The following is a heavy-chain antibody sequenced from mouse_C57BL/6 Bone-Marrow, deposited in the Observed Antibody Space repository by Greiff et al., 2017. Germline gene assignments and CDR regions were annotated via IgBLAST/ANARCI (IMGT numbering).Heavy chain of an antibody. J-gene: IGHJ3*01. Sequence: QVQLQQSGAELMKPGASVKLSCKATGYTFTGYWIEWVKQRPGHGLEWIGEILPGSGSTNYNEQFKGKATFTADPYSNAAYKQHSRLTTENASIYYGTRGGFGWVAYWGQGTLVTVSA. CDR2: ILPGSGST. CDR1: GYTFTGYW. V-gene: IGHV1-9*01. CDR3: TRGGFGWVAY.